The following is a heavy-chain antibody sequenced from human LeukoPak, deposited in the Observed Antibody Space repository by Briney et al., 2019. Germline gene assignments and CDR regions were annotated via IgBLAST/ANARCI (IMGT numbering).Heavy chain of an antibody. J-gene: IGHJ4*02. CDR2: IWYDGSNE. CDR1: GFTFSSYG. CDR3: ARGKYQLHYFDY. D-gene: IGHD2-2*01. V-gene: IGHV3-33*01. Sequence: GRSLRLSCAASGFTFSSYGMHWVRQAPGKGLEWVAVIWYDGSNEYYADSVKGRFTISRDNSKNTLYLQMNSLRAEDTAVYYCARGKYQLHYFDYWGQGTLVTVSS.